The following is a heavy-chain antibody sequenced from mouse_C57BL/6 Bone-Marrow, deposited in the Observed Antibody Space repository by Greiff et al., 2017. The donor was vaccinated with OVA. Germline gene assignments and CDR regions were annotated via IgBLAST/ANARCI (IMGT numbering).Heavy chain of an antibody. CDR1: GFTFSDYG. J-gene: IGHJ2*01. CDR2: ISNLAYSI. V-gene: IGHV5-15*01. D-gene: IGHD4-1*01. CDR3: ARQGGTSFDD. Sequence: EVKLMESGGGLVQPGGSLKLSCAASGFTFSDYGMAWVRQAPRKGPEWVAFISNLAYSIYYADTVTGRFTISRENAKNTLYLEMSSLRSEDTAMYYCARQGGTSFDDWGQGTTLTVSS.